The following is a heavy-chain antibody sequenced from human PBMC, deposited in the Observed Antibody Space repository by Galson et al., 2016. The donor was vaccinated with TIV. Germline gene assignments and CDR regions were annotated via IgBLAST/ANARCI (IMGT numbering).Heavy chain of an antibody. Sequence: ETLSLTCTVSGGSVSSDIHYWSWIRQPPGRGLEWIGYMYYSGTTSFNPSLKSRVTISVDTLKDQFSLKLRSVTTADTAVYYCARIAVFGRGPTMDVWGHGTTVTVSS. CDR3: ARIAVFGRGPTMDV. J-gene: IGHJ6*02. CDR2: MYYSGTT. CDR1: GGSVSSDIHY. D-gene: IGHD3-3*01. V-gene: IGHV4-61*01.